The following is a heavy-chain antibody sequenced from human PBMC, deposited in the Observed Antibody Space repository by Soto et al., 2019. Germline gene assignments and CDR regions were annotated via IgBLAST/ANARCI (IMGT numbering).Heavy chain of an antibody. J-gene: IGHJ4*02. Sequence: PGGSLRLSCAASGFTFSNYWMSWVRQAPGKGLEWVANIKQDGSEKYYVDSVKGRFTISRDDAKNSLYLQMNSLRAEDTAVYYCAGGGQYALIDYWGQGTLVTVSS. D-gene: IGHD2-2*01. CDR2: IKQDGSEK. CDR3: AGGGQYALIDY. V-gene: IGHV3-7*04. CDR1: GFTFSNYW.